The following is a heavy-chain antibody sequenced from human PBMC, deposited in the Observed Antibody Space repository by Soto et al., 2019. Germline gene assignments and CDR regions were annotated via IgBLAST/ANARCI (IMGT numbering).Heavy chain of an antibody. V-gene: IGHV3-7*01. CDR2: IKQDGSEK. D-gene: IGHD3-9*01. J-gene: IGHJ6*03. CDR3: ARDNYDILTGYDYYYYYMDV. CDR1: GFTFSSYW. Sequence: EVQLVESGGGLVQPGGSLRLSCAASGFTFSSYWMSWVRQAPGKGLEWVANIKQDGSEKYYVDSVKGRFTISRDNAKNSLYLQMNSLRAEDTAVYYCARDNYDILTGYDYYYYYMDVWGKGTTVTVSS.